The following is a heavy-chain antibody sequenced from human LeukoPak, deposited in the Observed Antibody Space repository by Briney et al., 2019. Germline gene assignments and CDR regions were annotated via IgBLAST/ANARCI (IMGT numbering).Heavy chain of an antibody. CDR2: IYYRGST. J-gene: IGHJ4*02. V-gene: IGHV4-39*01. CDR3: ARHSMRYSPEDY. Sequence: SETLSLTCTVSGGSISSSSYYWGWIRQPPGKGLEWIGSIYYRGSTYYNPSLKSRVTISVDTSKNQFSLKLSSVTAADTAVYYCARHSMRYSPEDYWGQGTLVTVSS. D-gene: IGHD2-8*01. CDR1: GGSISSSSYY.